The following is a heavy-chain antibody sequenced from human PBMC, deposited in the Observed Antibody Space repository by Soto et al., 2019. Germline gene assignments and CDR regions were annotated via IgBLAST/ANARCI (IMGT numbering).Heavy chain of an antibody. CDR1: GFTFSNAG. Sequence: GGSLRLSCAASGFTFSNAGMNWVRQAPGKGLEWVGRIKSKTDGGTTDYAAPVKGRFTISRDDSKNTLYLQMNSLKTEDTAVYYCTTMSGWAYAEYFQHWGQGTLVTVSS. J-gene: IGHJ1*01. CDR2: IKSKTDGGTT. V-gene: IGHV3-15*07. CDR3: TTMSGWAYAEYFQH. D-gene: IGHD6-19*01.